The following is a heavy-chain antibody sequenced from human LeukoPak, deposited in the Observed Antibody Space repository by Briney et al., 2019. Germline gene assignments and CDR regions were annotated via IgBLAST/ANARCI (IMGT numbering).Heavy chain of an antibody. D-gene: IGHD4-11*01. J-gene: IGHJ5*02. Sequence: GGSLRLSCVVSGFTFSNNGMSWVRQAPGKGLEWVSGLSGSGSSVYYADSVRGRPTISRDNSRNTLYLQLDSLRADDTAVYFCVKGLNWFDPWGQGTLVTVSS. CDR3: VKGLNWFDP. CDR2: LSGSGSSV. CDR1: GFTFSNNG. V-gene: IGHV3-23*01.